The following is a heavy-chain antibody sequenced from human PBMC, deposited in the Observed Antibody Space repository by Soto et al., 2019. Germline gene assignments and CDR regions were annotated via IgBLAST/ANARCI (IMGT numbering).Heavy chain of an antibody. CDR2: ISSSGSTI. CDR3: AREQTVTTYDFYGMDV. Sequence: GGSLRLSCAASGFTFSSYEMNWVRQAPGKGLEWVSYISSSGSTIYYADSVKGRFTISRDNAKNSLYLQMNSLRAEDTAVYYCAREQTVTTYDFYGMDVWGQGTTVTVFS. D-gene: IGHD4-4*01. V-gene: IGHV3-48*03. J-gene: IGHJ6*02. CDR1: GFTFSSYE.